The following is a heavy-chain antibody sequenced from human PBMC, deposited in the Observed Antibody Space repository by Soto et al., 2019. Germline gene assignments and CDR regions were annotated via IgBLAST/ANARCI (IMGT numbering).Heavy chain of an antibody. V-gene: IGHV1-69*06. J-gene: IGHJ3*02. CDR3: ARGLRGYTGYDGGGVFDI. Sequence: QVQLVQSGTEVQKSGSSVKVSCKASGDTFTNFAISRMRQAPGQGLEWMGGINPMFGTPNYAPKFQGSITITADRSTGTAYLELGSLRSEETAVYYCARGLRGYTGYDGGGVFDIWAQGTMVSVSS. CDR2: INPMFGTP. CDR1: GDTFTNFA. D-gene: IGHD3-22*01.